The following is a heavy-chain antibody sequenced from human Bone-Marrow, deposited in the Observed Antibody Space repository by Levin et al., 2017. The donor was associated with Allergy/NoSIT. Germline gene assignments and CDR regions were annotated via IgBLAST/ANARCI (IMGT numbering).Heavy chain of an antibody. J-gene: IGHJ4*02. CDR1: GFTFRHYT. D-gene: IGHD3-22*01. CDR3: ARDPARGYYDSSGYSGDH. CDR2: ITSSGDST. V-gene: IGHV3-48*02. Sequence: GESLKISCAASGFTFRHYTMNWVRQAPGKGLEWVSCITSSGDSTYYADSVKGRFTISRDKAKNSLYLQLNRLRDEDTAMSYCARDPARGYYDSSGYSGDHWGQGTLVTVSS.